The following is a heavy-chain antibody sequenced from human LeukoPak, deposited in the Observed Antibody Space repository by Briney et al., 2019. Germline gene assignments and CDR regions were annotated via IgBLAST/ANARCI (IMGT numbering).Heavy chain of an antibody. D-gene: IGHD3-3*01. CDR2: MNPNSGNT. Sequence: GASVKVSCKASGHTFTSYDINWVRQATGQGLEWMGWMNPNSGNTGYAQKFQGRVTMTRNTSISTAYMELSSLRSEDTAVYYCATCPGNYDFWSGYSAYGMDVWGQGTTVTVSS. J-gene: IGHJ6*02. CDR3: ATCPGNYDFWSGYSAYGMDV. V-gene: IGHV1-8*01. CDR1: GHTFTSYD.